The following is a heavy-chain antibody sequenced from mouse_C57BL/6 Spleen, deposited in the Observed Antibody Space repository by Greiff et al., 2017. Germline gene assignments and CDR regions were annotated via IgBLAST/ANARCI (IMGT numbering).Heavy chain of an antibody. D-gene: IGHD4-1*01. J-gene: IGHJ3*01. Sequence: VQLQQSGAELVKPGASVKLSCTASGFNIKDYYMHWVKQRTEQGLEWIGRIDPEDGETKYAPKFPGKATITADTSSNTAYLHLSSLTSEATAVYYCALTGFAYWGQGTLVTVSA. CDR3: ALTGFAY. CDR2: IDPEDGET. CDR1: GFNIKDYY. V-gene: IGHV14-2*01.